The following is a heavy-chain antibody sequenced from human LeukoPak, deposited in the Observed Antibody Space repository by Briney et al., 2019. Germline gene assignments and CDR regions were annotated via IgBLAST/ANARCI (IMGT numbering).Heavy chain of an antibody. J-gene: IGHJ4*02. CDR2: IYYSGST. CDR3: ARAPYSGRPFDY. D-gene: IGHD1-26*01. CDR1: GGSITSHY. V-gene: IGHV4-59*11. Sequence: SETLSLTCTVSGGSITSHYWSWIRQPPGKGLEWIGYIYYSGSTNYNPSLKSRVTISVDTSKNQFSLWLSSVTAADTAMYYCARAPYSGRPFDYWGQGTLVTVSS.